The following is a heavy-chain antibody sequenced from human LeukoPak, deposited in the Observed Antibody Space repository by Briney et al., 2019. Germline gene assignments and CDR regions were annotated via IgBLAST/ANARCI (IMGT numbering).Heavy chain of an antibody. CDR3: ANAHYYDSSGYYSYYFGY. CDR2: ISGSGAST. D-gene: IGHD3-22*01. CDR1: GFTFSSYA. Sequence: GGSLRLSCAASGFTFSSYAMSWVRQAPGKGLEYVSAISGSGASTYYADSVKGRFTISRDNSKNTLYLQMNSPRAEDTAVYYCANAHYYDSSGYYSYYFGYWGQGTLVTVSS. J-gene: IGHJ4*02. V-gene: IGHV3-23*01.